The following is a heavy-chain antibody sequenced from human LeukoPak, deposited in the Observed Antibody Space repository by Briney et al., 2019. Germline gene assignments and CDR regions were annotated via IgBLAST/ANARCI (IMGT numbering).Heavy chain of an antibody. J-gene: IGHJ4*02. CDR3: ASMVRGNFDY. CDR2: ISSSGSTI. D-gene: IGHD3-10*01. V-gene: IGHV3-48*03. Sequence: PGGSLRLSCAASGFTFSSYEMNWVRQAPGKGLEWVSYISSSGSTIYYADSVKGRFTISRDNAKNSPYLQMNSLRAEDTAVYYCASMVRGNFDYWGQGTLVTVSS. CDR1: GFTFSSYE.